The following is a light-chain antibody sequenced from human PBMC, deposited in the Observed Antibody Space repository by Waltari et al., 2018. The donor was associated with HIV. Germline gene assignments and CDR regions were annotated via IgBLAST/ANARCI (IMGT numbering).Light chain of an antibody. CDR3: QQYNNWPLWT. V-gene: IGKV3-15*01. CDR2: GAS. Sequence: EIVMTQSPPTLSVSPGERATLSCRASQSVSSNLTWYQQKPGQAPRLLIYGASTMATGIPARFSGSGSGTEFTLTISSLQSEDFAVYYCQQYNNWPLWTFGQGTKVEIK. J-gene: IGKJ1*01. CDR1: QSVSSN.